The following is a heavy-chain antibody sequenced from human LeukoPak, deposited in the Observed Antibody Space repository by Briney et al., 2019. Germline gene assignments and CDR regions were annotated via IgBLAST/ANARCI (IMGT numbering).Heavy chain of an antibody. D-gene: IGHD6-6*01. Sequence: GGSLRLSCAASGFSFSTYAMSWVRQAPGKGLEWVSDISGGGGSTYYADSVKGRFTISRDNSKNTLFLQMNSLKAEGTAVYYCAKDSVGIAGRRGWFDPWGQGTLVTVSS. CDR2: ISGGGGST. V-gene: IGHV3-23*01. CDR3: AKDSVGIAGRRGWFDP. CDR1: GFSFSTYA. J-gene: IGHJ5*02.